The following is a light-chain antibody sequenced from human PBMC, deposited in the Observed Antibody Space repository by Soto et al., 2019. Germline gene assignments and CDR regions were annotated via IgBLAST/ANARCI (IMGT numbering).Light chain of an antibody. V-gene: IGLV2-8*01. CDR3: SSYAGSNNLV. CDR2: EVS. J-gene: IGLJ2*01. CDR1: KNDIGVYDF. Sequence: QSALTQPPSASGSPGQSVTISCSGTKNDIGVYDFVSWYQQHPGKAPKLMIYEVSKRPSGVPDRFSGSKSGNTASLAVSGLQAEDEAHYYCSSYAGSNNLVFGGGTKLTVL.